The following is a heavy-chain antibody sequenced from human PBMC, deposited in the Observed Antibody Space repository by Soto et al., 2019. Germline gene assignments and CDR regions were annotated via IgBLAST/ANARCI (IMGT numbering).Heavy chain of an antibody. D-gene: IGHD5-12*01. CDR2: INSDGNT. J-gene: IGHJ5*02. Sequence: AETLSLTCTFSGGSLFGDYCTWILQPAGGGLEWIGRINSDGNTNYSPSLKSRVTMSVDPSRKHFSLNLTSVTAADTASYFCARARRLENWFDPWGPGIQVTVSS. CDR1: GGSLFGDY. CDR3: ARARRLENWFDP. V-gene: IGHV4-4*07.